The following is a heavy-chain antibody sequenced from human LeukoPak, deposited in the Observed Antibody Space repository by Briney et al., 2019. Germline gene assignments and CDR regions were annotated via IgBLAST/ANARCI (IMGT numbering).Heavy chain of an antibody. CDR2: IIPIFGTA. CDR1: GGTFSSYA. Sequence: APVKVSCKASGGTFSSYAISWVRQAPGQGLEWMGGIIPIFGTANYAQKFQGRVTITADESTSTAYMELSSLRSEDTAVYYCARARGSLYYYYYMDVWGKGTTVTVSS. CDR3: ARARGSLYYYYYMDV. V-gene: IGHV1-69*01. D-gene: IGHD1-26*01. J-gene: IGHJ6*03.